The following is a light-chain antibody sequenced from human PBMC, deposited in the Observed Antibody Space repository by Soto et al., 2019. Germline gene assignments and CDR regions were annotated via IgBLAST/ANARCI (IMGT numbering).Light chain of an antibody. J-gene: IGLJ1*01. CDR1: SIDVGGYNY. Sequence: QSVLTQPASVSGSPGQSITISCTGTSIDVGGYNYVSWYQQHPGKAPKLMIYEVSNRPSGVSNRFSGSKSGNTASPTISGLQAEDEADYYCSSYTSSSTYVFGTGTKVTVL. CDR2: EVS. CDR3: SSYTSSSTYV. V-gene: IGLV2-14*01.